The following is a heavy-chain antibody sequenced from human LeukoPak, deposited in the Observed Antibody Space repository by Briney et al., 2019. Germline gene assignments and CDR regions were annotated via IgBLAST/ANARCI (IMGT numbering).Heavy chain of an antibody. J-gene: IGHJ3*02. V-gene: IGHV4-61*02. CDR2: IYTSGST. CDR1: GGSISSGSYY. CDR3: ARGTYYDSSLDAFDI. Sequence: SETLSLTCTVSGGSISSGSYYWSWIRQPAGKGLEWIGRIYTSGSTTYNPSLKSRVTISVDTSKNQFSLKLSSVTAADTAVYYCARGTYYDSSLDAFDIWGQGTMVTVSS. D-gene: IGHD3-22*01.